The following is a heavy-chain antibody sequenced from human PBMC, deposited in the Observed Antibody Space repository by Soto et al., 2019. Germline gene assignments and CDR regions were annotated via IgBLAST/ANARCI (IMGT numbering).Heavy chain of an antibody. CDR3: ARGFRSSWYSDY. D-gene: IGHD6-13*01. Sequence: PSETLSLTCAFYGGSFSGYYWSWIRQPPGKGLEWIGEINHSGSTNYNPSLKSRVSISVDTSKNQFSLKLSSVTAADTAVYYCARGFRSSWYSDYWGQGTLVTVSS. J-gene: IGHJ4*02. CDR2: INHSGST. CDR1: GGSFSGYY. V-gene: IGHV4-34*01.